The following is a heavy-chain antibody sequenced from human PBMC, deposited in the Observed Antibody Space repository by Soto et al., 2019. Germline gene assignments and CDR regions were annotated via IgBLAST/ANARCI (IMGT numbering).Heavy chain of an antibody. J-gene: IGHJ5*02. Sequence: SETLSLTCAVYGGSFSGYYWSWIRQPPGKGLEWIGEINHSGSTNYNPSLKSRVAISVDTSKNQFSLKLSSVTAADTAVYYCARGPGPTKKYNWFDPWGQGTLVTVSS. CDR3: ARGPGPTKKYNWFDP. CDR1: GGSFSGYY. V-gene: IGHV4-34*01. CDR2: INHSGST.